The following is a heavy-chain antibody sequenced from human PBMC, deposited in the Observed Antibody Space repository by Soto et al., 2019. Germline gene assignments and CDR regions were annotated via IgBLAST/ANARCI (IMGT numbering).Heavy chain of an antibody. CDR1: GGSISSSSYY. D-gene: IGHD3-10*01. V-gene: IGHV4-39*01. CDR2: IYYSGST. Sequence: SETLSLTCTVSGGSISSSSYYWGWIRQPPGKGLEWIGSIYYSGSTYHNPSLKSRVTISVDTSKNQFSLKLSSVTAADTAVYYCARQKDSNAYYYGSGTTSAFDYWGQGTLVTVS. J-gene: IGHJ4*02. CDR3: ARQKDSNAYYYGSGTTSAFDY.